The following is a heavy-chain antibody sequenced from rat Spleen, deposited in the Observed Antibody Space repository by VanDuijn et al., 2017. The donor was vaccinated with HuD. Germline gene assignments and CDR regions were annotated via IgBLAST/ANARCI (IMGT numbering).Heavy chain of an antibody. CDR1: GFTFSDYN. D-gene: IGHD5-1*01. V-gene: IGHV5-25*01. J-gene: IGHJ1*01. Sequence: EVRLVESGGGLVRPGRSLKLSCVASGFTFSDYNMAWVRQAPTRGLEWVASINTGGGNTYYRGSVKGRFTISRDNAKSTLYLQMDSLRSEDTATYYCVRLLGAPDWYFDFWGPGTMVTVSS. CDR3: VRLLGAPDWYFDF. CDR2: INTGGGNT.